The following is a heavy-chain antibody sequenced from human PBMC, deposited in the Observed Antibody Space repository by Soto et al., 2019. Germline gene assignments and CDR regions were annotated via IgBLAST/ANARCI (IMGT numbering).Heavy chain of an antibody. CDR1: GGSISSGGYY. D-gene: IGHD3-10*01. CDR3: ARDFFGWFGDVHGMDV. J-gene: IGHJ6*02. Sequence: SETLSLTCTVSGGSISSGGYYWSWIRQHPGKGLEWIGYIYYSGSTYYNPSLKSRVTISVDTSKNQFSLKLSSVTAADTAVYYCARDFFGWFGDVHGMDVWGQGTTVTVSS. CDR2: IYYSGST. V-gene: IGHV4-31*03.